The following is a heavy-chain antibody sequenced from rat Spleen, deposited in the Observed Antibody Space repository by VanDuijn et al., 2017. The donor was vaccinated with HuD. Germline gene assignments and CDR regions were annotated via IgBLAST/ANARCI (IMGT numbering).Heavy chain of an antibody. CDR3: ATRPTIAAPFDY. Sequence: EVQLVESGGGLVQPGRSLKLSCAASGFTFSNYGMHWIRQAPTKGLEWVATITYDGSSTYYRDSVKGRFTLSRDNTKSTLYLQMDSLRSEDTATYYCATRPTIAAPFDYWGQGVMVTVSS. V-gene: IGHV5-19*01. CDR2: ITYDGSST. J-gene: IGHJ2*01. CDR1: GFTFSNYG. D-gene: IGHD1-2*01.